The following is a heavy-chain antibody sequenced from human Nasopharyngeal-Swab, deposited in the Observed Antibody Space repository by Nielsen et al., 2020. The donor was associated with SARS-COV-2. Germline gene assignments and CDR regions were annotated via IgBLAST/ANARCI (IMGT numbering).Heavy chain of an antibody. CDR1: GFTFSSYA. CDR3: ANSYYDSPFDL. J-gene: IGHJ2*01. Sequence: GESLKISCAASGFTFSSYAMHWVRQAPGKGLEWVAVISYDGSNKYYADSVKGRFTISRDNSKNTLYLQMNSLRAEDTAVYYCANSYYDSPFDLWGRGTLVTVSS. CDR2: ISYDGSNK. V-gene: IGHV3-30-3*01. D-gene: IGHD3-22*01.